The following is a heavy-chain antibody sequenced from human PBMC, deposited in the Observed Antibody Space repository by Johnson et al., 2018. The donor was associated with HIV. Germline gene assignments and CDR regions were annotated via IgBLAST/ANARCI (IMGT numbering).Heavy chain of an antibody. Sequence: VQLVESGGGLVKPGGSLRLSCAASGFTFINAWMSWVRQAPGKGLEWVSLIAASGDSTYYADSVRGRFAISRDNSKNTLYLQMNSLRAEDTAVYYCANWAYYYGSGYAFDIWGQGTMVTVSS. CDR2: IAASGDST. V-gene: IGHV3-23*04. CDR3: ANWAYYYGSGYAFDI. J-gene: IGHJ3*02. CDR1: GFTFINAW. D-gene: IGHD3-10*01.